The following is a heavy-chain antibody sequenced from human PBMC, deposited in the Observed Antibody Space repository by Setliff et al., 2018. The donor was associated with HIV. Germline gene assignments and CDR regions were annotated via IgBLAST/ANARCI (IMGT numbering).Heavy chain of an antibody. CDR3: ARAQPPGLAVAGTTYYFDS. CDR1: GYTFTDYY. D-gene: IGHD6-19*01. CDR2: ISPSGDRT. Sequence: ASVKVSCKASGYTFTDYYMHWVRQAPGQGLEWMGIISPSGDRTKYAQKFQGRVTMTRDTSTNTLYVEMSSLTSEDTAVYFCARAQPPGLAVAGTTYYFDSWGQGTLVTVSS. V-gene: IGHV1-46*01. J-gene: IGHJ4*02.